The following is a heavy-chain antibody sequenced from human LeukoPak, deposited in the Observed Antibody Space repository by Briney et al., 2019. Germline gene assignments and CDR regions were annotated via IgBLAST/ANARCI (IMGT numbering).Heavy chain of an antibody. CDR2: ISPTGSTT. D-gene: IGHD6-13*01. Sequence: GGSLRLSCAASGFSFSGHWMHWARQLPGMGLVWVSRISPTGSTTSYADSVKGRFAVSRDNAKNTLYLQVNNLRAEDTAVYYCARGPSSNWSGLDFWGQGTLLTVSS. V-gene: IGHV3-74*01. CDR1: GFSFSGHW. J-gene: IGHJ4*02. CDR3: ARGPSSNWSGLDF.